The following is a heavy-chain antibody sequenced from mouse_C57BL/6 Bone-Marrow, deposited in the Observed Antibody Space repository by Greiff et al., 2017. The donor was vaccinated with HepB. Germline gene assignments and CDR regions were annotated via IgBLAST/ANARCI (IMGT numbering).Heavy chain of an antibody. Sequence: EVQLQQSGTVLARPGASVKMSCKTSGYTFTSYWMHWVKQRPGQGLEWIGAIYPGNSDTSYNQKFKGKAKLTAVTSASPAYMELSSLTNEDSAVYYCTIHDGSSYVWFAYWGQGTLVTVSA. J-gene: IGHJ3*01. CDR1: GYTFTSYW. CDR3: TIHDGSSYVWFAY. D-gene: IGHD1-1*01. V-gene: IGHV1-5*01. CDR2: IYPGNSDT.